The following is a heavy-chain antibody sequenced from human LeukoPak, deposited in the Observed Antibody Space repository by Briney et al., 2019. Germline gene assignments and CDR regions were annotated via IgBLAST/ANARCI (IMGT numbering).Heavy chain of an antibody. CDR1: GYTFTGYY. CDR2: INPNSGGT. Sequence: ASVKVSCKASGYTFTGYYMHWVRQAPGQGLEWMGWINPNSGGTNYAQKFQGRVTMTRDTSSSTAYMELSRLRSDDTAVYYCARDLRYYGSGSYYNVFGYWGQGTLVTVSS. CDR3: ARDLRYYGSGSYYNVFGY. D-gene: IGHD3-10*01. J-gene: IGHJ4*02. V-gene: IGHV1-2*02.